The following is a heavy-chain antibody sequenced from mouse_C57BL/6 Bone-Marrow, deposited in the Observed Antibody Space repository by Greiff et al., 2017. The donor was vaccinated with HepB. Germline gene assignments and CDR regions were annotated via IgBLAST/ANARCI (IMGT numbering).Heavy chain of an antibody. CDR3: ARGVVTTGFDY. V-gene: IGHV1-69*01. CDR1: GYTFTSYW. D-gene: IGHD2-5*01. CDR2: IDPSDSYT. Sequence: QVQLQQPGAELVMPGASVKLSCKASGYTFTSYWMHWVKQRPGQGLEWIGEIDPSDSYTNYNQKFKGKSTLTVDKSSSTAYMQLSSLTSEDSAVYYCARGVVTTGFDYWGQGTTLTGSS. J-gene: IGHJ2*01.